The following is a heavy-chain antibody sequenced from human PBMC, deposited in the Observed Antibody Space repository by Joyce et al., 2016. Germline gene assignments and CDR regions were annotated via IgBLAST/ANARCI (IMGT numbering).Heavy chain of an antibody. CDR3: ARGPMPPYAFDV. CDR2: IIPDTGDT. J-gene: IGHJ3*01. CDR1: GYSFSDSY. V-gene: IGHV1-2*06. D-gene: IGHD2-2*01. Sequence: QVNLVQSGAEVKKPGASVKVSCKASGYSFSDSYNHWVRQAPGQGLQWMGRIIPDTGDTIYAQKVQGRVTLTRDTFISTVYMEVSRLRSDDTAVYFCARGPMPPYAFDVWGQGTLVTVST.